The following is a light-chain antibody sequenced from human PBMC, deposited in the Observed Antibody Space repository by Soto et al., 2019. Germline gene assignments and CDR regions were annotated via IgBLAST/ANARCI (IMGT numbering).Light chain of an antibody. CDR2: AAS. CDR1: QNMGTN. J-gene: IGKJ5*01. CDR3: QVYNRGPPIT. V-gene: IGKV3-15*01. Sequence: VVTQSPATLSVSPGERATLSCRTSQNMGTNLGCYPHKPGQAPRLLIYAASTRATGVPARFSGSGSGTEFTLTISSLKPEDFAVYYCQVYNRGPPITFGKGTRLEMK.